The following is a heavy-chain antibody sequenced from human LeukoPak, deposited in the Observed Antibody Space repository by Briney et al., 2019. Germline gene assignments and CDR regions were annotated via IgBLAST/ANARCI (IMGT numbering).Heavy chain of an antibody. V-gene: IGHV1-69*06. CDR1: GGTFSSYA. J-gene: IGHJ4*02. CDR2: IIPIFGTA. D-gene: IGHD2-2*01. Sequence: ASVKVSCKASGGTFSSYAISWVRQAPGQGLEWMGGIIPIFGTANYAQKFQGRVTITADKSTSTAYMELSRLRSDDTAVYYCSRVPAVYCSSTSCFHFDYWGQGTLVTVSS. CDR3: SRVPAVYCSSTSCFHFDY.